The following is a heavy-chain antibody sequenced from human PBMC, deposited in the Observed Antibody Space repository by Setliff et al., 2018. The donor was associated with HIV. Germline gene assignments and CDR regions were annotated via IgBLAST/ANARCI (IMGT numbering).Heavy chain of an antibody. Sequence: GGSLRLSCAASEFTFRSYAMHWVRQAPGKGLEWVALISSDGSNKYYADSVKGRFTISRDDSKDTLYLQMNSLKTEDTAVYYCTSRTGYTSSWYGWGADYWGQGTLVTVSS. J-gene: IGHJ4*02. CDR1: EFTFRSYA. D-gene: IGHD6-13*01. CDR3: TSRTGYTSSWYGWGADY. CDR2: ISSDGSNK. V-gene: IGHV3-30*04.